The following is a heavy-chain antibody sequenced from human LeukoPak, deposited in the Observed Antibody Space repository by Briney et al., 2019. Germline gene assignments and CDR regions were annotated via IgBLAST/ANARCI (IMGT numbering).Heavy chain of an antibody. D-gene: IGHD4-17*01. CDR3: ARNKSTVTTSRHDAFDI. V-gene: IGHV4-38-2*01. Sequence: ASETLSLTCAVSGYSISSDYYWGWLRQPSGKGLEWIGSIYQSVSTYYNPSLKSRVTISVDTSKNQFSLKLSSVTAADTAVYYCARNKSTVTTSRHDAFDIWGQGTMVTVSS. J-gene: IGHJ3*02. CDR2: IYQSVST. CDR1: GYSISSDYY.